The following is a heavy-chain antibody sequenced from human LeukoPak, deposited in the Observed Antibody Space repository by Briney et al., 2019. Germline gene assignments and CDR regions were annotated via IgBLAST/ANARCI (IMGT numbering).Heavy chain of an antibody. D-gene: IGHD3-22*01. Sequence: GGCLRLSFAIHGLTLSNYGIGSVRRAGGKGHGWDAAIRENGGRPTYADSVKGRFNIYRDNPKTTLYLQMNSLRAEDTAVYFCAKRGVVIRVILVGFHKETYYFDSWGQGALVTVSS. J-gene: IGHJ4*02. CDR1: GLTLSNYG. CDR2: IRENGGRP. CDR3: AKRGVVIRVILVGFHKETYYFDS. V-gene: IGHV3-23*01.